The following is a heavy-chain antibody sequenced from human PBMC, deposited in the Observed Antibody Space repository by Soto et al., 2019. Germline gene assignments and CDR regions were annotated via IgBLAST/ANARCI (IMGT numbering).Heavy chain of an antibody. Sequence: ASVKVSCKASGYTFTGYYMHWVRQAPGQGLEWMGWINPNSGGTNYAQKFQGWATMTRDTSISTAYMELSRLRSDDTAVYYCARGRGRGYSYDYWGQGTLVTVSS. D-gene: IGHD5-18*01. CDR3: ARGRGRGYSYDY. J-gene: IGHJ4*02. CDR2: INPNSGGT. CDR1: GYTFTGYY. V-gene: IGHV1-2*04.